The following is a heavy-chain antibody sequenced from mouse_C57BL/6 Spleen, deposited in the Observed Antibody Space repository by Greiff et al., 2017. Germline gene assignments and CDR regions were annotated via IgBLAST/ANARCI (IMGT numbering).Heavy chain of an antibody. Sequence: EVKLMESGPELVKPGASVKMSCKASGYTFTDYNMHWVKQSHGKSLEWIGYINPNNGGTSYNQKFKGKATLTVNKSSSTAYMELRSLTSEDSADYYCARRADGIYAMDYWGQGTSVTVSS. CDR3: ARRADGIYAMDY. V-gene: IGHV1-22*01. D-gene: IGHD2-3*01. CDR2: INPNNGGT. J-gene: IGHJ4*01. CDR1: GYTFTDYN.